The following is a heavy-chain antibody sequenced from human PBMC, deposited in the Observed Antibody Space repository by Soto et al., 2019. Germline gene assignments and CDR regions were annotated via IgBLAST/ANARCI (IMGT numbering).Heavy chain of an antibody. Sequence: QLQLQESGPELVKPSETLSLTCTVSGGSINNDNYYWGWILQPPGKGLEWIGIIFYNGFTYYSPSLKSRVTISVDTSKNQFSLKLTSVTAADTAVYYCARQDDFWSGSGWFDPWGQGTLVTVSS. V-gene: IGHV4-39*01. J-gene: IGHJ5*02. D-gene: IGHD3-3*01. CDR1: GGSINNDNYY. CDR3: ARQDDFWSGSGWFDP. CDR2: IFYNGFT.